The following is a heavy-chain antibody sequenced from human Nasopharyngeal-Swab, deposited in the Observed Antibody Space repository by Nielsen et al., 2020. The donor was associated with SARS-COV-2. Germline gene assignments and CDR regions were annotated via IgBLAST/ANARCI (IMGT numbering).Heavy chain of an antibody. J-gene: IGHJ4*02. CDR1: GGSIGSGGYY. D-gene: IGHD2-2*01. V-gene: IGHV4-31*03. Sequence: SETLSLTCTVSGGSIGSGGYYWTRIRQHPGKGLEWIGYIYYSGSTYYNPSLKSRVTISVDTSKNQFSLKLSSVTAADTAVYYCARETYCSSTSCYGTSGFDYWGQGTLVTVSS. CDR2: IYYSGST. CDR3: ARETYCSSTSCYGTSGFDY.